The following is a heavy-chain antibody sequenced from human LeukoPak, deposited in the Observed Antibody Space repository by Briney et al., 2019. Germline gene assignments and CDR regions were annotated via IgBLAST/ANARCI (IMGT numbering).Heavy chain of an antibody. CDR2: ISSSGSTI. J-gene: IGHJ4*02. D-gene: IGHD3-10*01. CDR3: ARDLWFGDS. CDR1: GFTFSGSA. V-gene: IGHV3-11*01. Sequence: GGSLKLSCAAPGFTFSGSAMHWIRQAPGKGLEWVSYISSSGSTIYYADSVKGRFTISRDNAKNSLYLQMNSLRAEDTAVYYCARDLWFGDSWGQGTLVTVSS.